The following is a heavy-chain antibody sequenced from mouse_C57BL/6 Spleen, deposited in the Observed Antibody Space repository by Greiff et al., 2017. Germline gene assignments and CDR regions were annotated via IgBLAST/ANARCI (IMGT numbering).Heavy chain of an antibody. CDR3: AKKGGPTGTAMDY. J-gene: IGHJ4*01. CDR1: GFSLTSYG. Sequence: QVQLQQSGPGLVQPSQRLSITCTVSGFSLTSYGVHWVRQSPGKGLEWLGVIWRGGSTDYNAAFMSRLSITKDNSTSQVFFKMNSLQADDTAIYYWAKKGGPTGTAMDYWGQGTSVTVSS. V-gene: IGHV2-5*01. CDR2: IWRGGST. D-gene: IGHD4-1*02.